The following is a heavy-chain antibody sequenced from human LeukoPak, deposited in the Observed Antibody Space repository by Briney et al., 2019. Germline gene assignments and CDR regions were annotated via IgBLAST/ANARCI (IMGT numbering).Heavy chain of an antibody. CDR3: ARDPYPNYDFWSGYSDAFDI. V-gene: IGHV1-69*04. J-gene: IGHJ3*02. D-gene: IGHD3-3*01. Sequence: ASVTVSCKASGGTFSNYAISWVRQAPGQGLEWMERIIPILGIANYAQKFQGRVTITADKSTSTAYMELSSLRSEYTAVYYCARDPYPNYDFWSGYSDAFDIWGQGTMVTVSS. CDR2: IIPILGIA. CDR1: GGTFSNYA.